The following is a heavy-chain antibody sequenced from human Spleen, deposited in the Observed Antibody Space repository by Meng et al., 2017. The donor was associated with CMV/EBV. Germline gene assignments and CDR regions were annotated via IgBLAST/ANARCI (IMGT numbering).Heavy chain of an antibody. CDR1: GGSLSTVDHY. D-gene: IGHD6-6*01. V-gene: IGHV4-30-4*01. Sequence: VSGGSLSTVDHYWSWSRQPPGKGLEWIGYIYHSGSTYYNPSLKSRVTMSVDTSKNQFSLNLRSVTAADTAVYYCARNAGGSSFPFDYWGQGTLVTVSS. CDR2: IYHSGST. CDR3: ARNAGGSSFPFDY. J-gene: IGHJ4*02.